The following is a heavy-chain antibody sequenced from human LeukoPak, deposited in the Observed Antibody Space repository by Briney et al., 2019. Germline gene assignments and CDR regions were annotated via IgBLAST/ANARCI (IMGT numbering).Heavy chain of an antibody. J-gene: IGHJ6*03. CDR2: INLNSGGT. CDR3: ARGGGEGYYYYYMDV. V-gene: IGHV1-2*02. D-gene: IGHD3-10*01. CDR1: GYTFTGYY. Sequence: ASVKVSCKASGYTFTGYYIHWVRQAPGQGLEWMGWINLNSGGTNYAQKFQGRVTMTRDTSISTAYMELSRLRSDGTAFYYCARGGGEGYYYYYMDVWGKGTTVTISS.